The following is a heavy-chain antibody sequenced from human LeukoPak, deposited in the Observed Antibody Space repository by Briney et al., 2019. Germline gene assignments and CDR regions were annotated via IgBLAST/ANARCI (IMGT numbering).Heavy chain of an antibody. D-gene: IGHD3-3*02. CDR1: GDSISDDY. CDR3: ARDNGSGYTKGYEHYYYYLDV. Sequence: SETLSLTCTVSGDSISDDYYTWMRQPAGKGLEWIGRIHSGGATNYNPSLMSRVTLSIDKSKKHISLRLTSVTAADTALYYCARDNGSGYTKGYEHYYYYLDVWGKGTTVTVSS. J-gene: IGHJ6*03. CDR2: IHSGGAT. V-gene: IGHV4-4*07.